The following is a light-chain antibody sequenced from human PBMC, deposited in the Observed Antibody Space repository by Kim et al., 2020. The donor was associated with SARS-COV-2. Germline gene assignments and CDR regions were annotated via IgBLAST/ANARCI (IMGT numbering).Light chain of an antibody. J-gene: IGLJ3*02. CDR2: RDD. Sequence: SYELTQPLSVSVAQGQTARITCGGNNIRSKSVYWYQQKPGQAPVLVIYRDDNRPSGIPERFSGSNSGNTATLSISRAQAGDEADYYCQVWDSSTEVFGGGTKLTVL. CDR1: NIRSKS. CDR3: QVWDSSTEV. V-gene: IGLV3-9*01.